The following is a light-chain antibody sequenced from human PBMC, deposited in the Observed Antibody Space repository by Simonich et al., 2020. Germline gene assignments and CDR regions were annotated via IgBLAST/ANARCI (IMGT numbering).Light chain of an antibody. CDR2: AAS. V-gene: IGKV1-9*01. J-gene: IGKJ4*01. CDR3: QQYNSYSLT. CDR1: QGISSY. Sequence: DIQLTQSPSFLSASVVNRVTITFRASQGISSYLACYKQKPGKAPMLLIYAASTLQSGVQSRFSGSGSGTEFTLTISSLQPDDFATYYCQQYNSYSLTFGGGTKVEIK.